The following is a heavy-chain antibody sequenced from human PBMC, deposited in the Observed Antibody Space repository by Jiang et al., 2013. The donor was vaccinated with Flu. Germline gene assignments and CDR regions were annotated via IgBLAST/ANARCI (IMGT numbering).Heavy chain of an antibody. Sequence: SQTLSLTCAISGDSVSSNSAAWNWIRQSPSRGLEWLGRTYYRSKWYNDYAVSVKSRITINPDTSKNQFSLQLNSVTPEDTAVYYCARDRWELPENLIYFDYWGQGTLVTVSS. J-gene: IGHJ4*02. CDR3: ARDRWELPENLIYFDY. V-gene: IGHV6-1*01. D-gene: IGHD1-26*01. CDR2: TYYRSKWYN. CDR1: GDSVSSNSAA.